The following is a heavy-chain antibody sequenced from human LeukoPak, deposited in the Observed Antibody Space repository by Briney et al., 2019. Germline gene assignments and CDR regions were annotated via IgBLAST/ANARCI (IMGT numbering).Heavy chain of an antibody. CDR1: GGSISSYY. J-gene: IGHJ5*02. D-gene: IGHD1-14*01. CDR2: IYTSGST. CDR3: ARDLEGRSNSPGIWFDP. V-gene: IGHV4-4*07. Sequence: PSETLSLTCTVSGGSISSYYRNWIRQPAGKGLEWIGRIYTSGSTNYNPSLKSRVTMSVDTSKNQFSLKLSSVTAADTAVYYCARDLEGRSNSPGIWFDPWGQGTLVTVSS.